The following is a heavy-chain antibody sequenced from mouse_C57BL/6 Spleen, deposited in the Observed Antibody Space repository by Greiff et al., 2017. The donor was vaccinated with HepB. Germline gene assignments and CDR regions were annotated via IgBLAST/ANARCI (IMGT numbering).Heavy chain of an antibody. CDR2: IYPRSGNT. D-gene: IGHD2-3*01. V-gene: IGHV1-81*01. CDR3: ARRGLLPHYYAMDY. CDR1: GYTFTSYG. J-gene: IGHJ4*01. Sequence: VQLQHSGAELARPGASVKLSCKASGYTFTSYGISWVKQRTGQGLEWIGEIYPRSGNTYYNEKFKGKATLTADKSSSTAYMQLSSLTSEDSAVYFCARRGLLPHYYAMDYWGQGTSVTVSS.